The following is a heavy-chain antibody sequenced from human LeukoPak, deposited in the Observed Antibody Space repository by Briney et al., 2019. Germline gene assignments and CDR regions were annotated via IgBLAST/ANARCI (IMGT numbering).Heavy chain of an antibody. D-gene: IGHD4-17*01. CDR3: ARGRYYLDS. J-gene: IGHJ4*02. CDR1: GFTFSSYA. CDR2: FNSDGRGT. Sequence: GGSLRLSCAASGFTFSSYAISWVRQAPGKGLVWVSRFNSDGRGTFYADSVKGRFTISRDNAKNTLYLQMNSLRAEDTAIYYCARGRYYLDSWGQGTLVTVSS. V-gene: IGHV3-74*01.